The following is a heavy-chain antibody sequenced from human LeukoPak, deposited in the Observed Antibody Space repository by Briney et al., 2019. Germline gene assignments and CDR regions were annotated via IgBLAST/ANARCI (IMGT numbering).Heavy chain of an antibody. V-gene: IGHV4-39*07. CDR3: ARSYCSSTSCYAPYAFDI. CDR2: IYHSGST. J-gene: IGHJ3*02. CDR1: GGSISSSSYY. Sequence: SETLSLTCTVSGGSISSSSYYWGWIRQPPGKGLEWIGSIYHSGSTYYNPSLKSRVTISVDTSKNQFSLKLSSVTAADTAVYYCARSYCSSTSCYAPYAFDIWGQGTMVTVSS. D-gene: IGHD2-2*01.